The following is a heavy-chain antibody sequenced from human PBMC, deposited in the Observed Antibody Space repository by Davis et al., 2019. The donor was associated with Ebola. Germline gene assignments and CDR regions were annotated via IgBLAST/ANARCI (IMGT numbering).Heavy chain of an antibody. CDR2: INGDETIT. CDR1: GFTFDDYA. J-gene: IGHJ4*02. V-gene: IGHV3-74*01. D-gene: IGHD6-6*01. Sequence: GESLKISCAASGFTFDDYAMTWVRQAPGKGLVWVSRINGDETITAYADSVKGRFAISRDNTKNTLYLQMNSLRAEDTAVYYCARDAEGASSSPLYYFDYWGQGTLVTVSS. CDR3: ARDAEGASSSPLYYFDY.